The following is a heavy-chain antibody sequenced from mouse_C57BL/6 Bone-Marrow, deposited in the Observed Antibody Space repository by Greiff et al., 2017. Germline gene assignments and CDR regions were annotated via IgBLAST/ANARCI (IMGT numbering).Heavy chain of an antibody. CDR2: ISSGSSTL. V-gene: IGHV5-17*01. CDR3: ARDYGSSYWYFDV. CDR1: GFTFSDYG. Sequence: EVKLMEPGGGLVKPGGSLKLSCAASGFTFSDYGMHWVRQAPEKGLEWVAYISSGSSTLYYADTVKGRFTISRDNAKNTLFLQMTSLRSEDTAMYNCARDYGSSYWYFDVWGTGTTVTVSS. J-gene: IGHJ1*03. D-gene: IGHD1-1*01.